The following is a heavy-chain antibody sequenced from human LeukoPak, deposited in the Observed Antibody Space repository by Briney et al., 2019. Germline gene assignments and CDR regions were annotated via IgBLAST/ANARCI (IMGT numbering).Heavy chain of an antibody. Sequence: GGSLRLSCAVSGFSFTNFWMSWVRQAPGRGLEWVANIHPEGNEKYHVESVKGRFTISRDNTKNLLFLQMNGLRVEDTAVYYCARGDAFSGDHWGQGTPVTVSS. CDR1: GFSFTNFW. CDR3: ARGDAFSGDH. J-gene: IGHJ4*02. CDR2: IHPEGNEK. V-gene: IGHV3-7*04.